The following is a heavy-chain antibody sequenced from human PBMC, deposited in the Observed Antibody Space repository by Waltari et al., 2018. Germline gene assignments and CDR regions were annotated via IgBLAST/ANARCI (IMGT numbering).Heavy chain of an antibody. CDR1: GFTFSSYD. V-gene: IGHV3-13*01. CDR3: ARGGWFGESNWFDP. J-gene: IGHJ5*02. D-gene: IGHD3-10*01. CDR2: IGTAGDT. Sequence: EVQLVESGGGLVQPGGSLRRSCAASGFTFSSYDMPWVRQATGKGLEWVSAIGTAGDTYYPGSVKGRFTISRENAKNSLYLQMNSLRAGDTAVYYCARGGWFGESNWFDPWGQGTLVTVSS.